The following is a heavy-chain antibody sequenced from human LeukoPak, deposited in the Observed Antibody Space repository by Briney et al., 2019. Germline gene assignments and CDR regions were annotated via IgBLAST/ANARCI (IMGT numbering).Heavy chain of an antibody. CDR3: ARLGSSGYSDH. CDR1: GVSISSYY. CDR2: IYTSGSS. Sequence: SETLSLTCTVSGVSISSYYWTCVRQSAGKGLEWIGRIYTSGSSNYNPSLKSRVTMAVDTSKNQFSLKLSSVTAADTAVYYCARLGSSGYSDHWGQGTLVTVSS. D-gene: IGHD3-22*01. V-gene: IGHV4-4*07. J-gene: IGHJ5*02.